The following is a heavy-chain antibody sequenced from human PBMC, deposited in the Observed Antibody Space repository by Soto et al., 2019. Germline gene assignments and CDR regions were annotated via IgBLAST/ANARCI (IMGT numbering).Heavy chain of an antibody. V-gene: IGHV3-33*01. D-gene: IGHD3-10*01. J-gene: IGHJ6*03. CDR2: IWYDGSNK. CDR3: ARSGFAVRGVRPSYYYYMDV. Sequence: GGSLRLSCAASGFTFSSYGMHWVRQAPGKGLEWVAVIWYDGSNKYYADSVKGRFTISRDNSKNTLYLQMNSLRAEDTAAYYCARSGFAVRGVRPSYYYYMDVWGKGTTVTVSS. CDR1: GFTFSSYG.